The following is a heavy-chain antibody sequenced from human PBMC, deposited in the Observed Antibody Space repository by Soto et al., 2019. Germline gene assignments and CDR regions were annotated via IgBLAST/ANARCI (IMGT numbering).Heavy chain of an antibody. D-gene: IGHD2-15*01. CDR2: IKEDGSEK. V-gene: IGHV3-7*01. CDR1: GFTLSNYW. J-gene: IGHJ4*02. CDR3: SRDVVVGAKALNY. Sequence: GGSLRLSCAASGFTLSNYWMTWVRQAPGKGLEWVANIKEDGSEKHYVDSVKGRFTISRDNAKNSLYLQMNSLRVEDTAVYFCSRDVVVGAKALNYWGQGALVTV.